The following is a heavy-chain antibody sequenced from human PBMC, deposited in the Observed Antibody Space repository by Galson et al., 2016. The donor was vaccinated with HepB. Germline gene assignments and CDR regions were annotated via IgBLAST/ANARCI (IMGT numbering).Heavy chain of an antibody. Sequence: AVKVSCKAAGGSFSSFATNWVRQAPGQGREWMGGVIPMFGTPNHAQKFRGRVTITADESTSTAYMELSSLRTQDAAVYFCASHTRVQYDSGRCEFNYWGQGTLVTVSS. V-gene: IGHV1-69*13. D-gene: IGHD3-10*01. J-gene: IGHJ4*02. CDR3: ASHTRVQYDSGRCEFNY. CDR2: VIPMFGTP. CDR1: GGSFSSFA.